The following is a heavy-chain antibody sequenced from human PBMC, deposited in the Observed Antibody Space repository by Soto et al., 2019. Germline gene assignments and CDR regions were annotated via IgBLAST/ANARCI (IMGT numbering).Heavy chain of an antibody. Sequence: RRLSCAASGFTFSSYWMHWVRQAPGKGLVWVSRINSDGSSTSYADSVKGRFTISRDNAKNTLYLQMNSLRAEDTAVHYCARSSDYYDSSGYYSFDYWGQGTLVTVSS. CDR3: ARSSDYYDSSGYYSFDY. CDR1: GFTFSSYW. D-gene: IGHD3-22*01. CDR2: INSDGSST. V-gene: IGHV3-74*01. J-gene: IGHJ4*02.